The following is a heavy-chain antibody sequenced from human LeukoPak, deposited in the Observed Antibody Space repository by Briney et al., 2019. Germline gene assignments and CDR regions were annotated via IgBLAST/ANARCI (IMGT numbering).Heavy chain of an antibody. CDR3: ARMGSYGFY. Sequence: SETLSLTCTVSGGSISSYYWSWIRQPPGKGLEWIGEINHSGSTNYNPSLKSRVTISVDTSKNQFSLKLSSVTAADTAVYYCARMGSYGFYWGQGTLVTVSS. V-gene: IGHV4-34*01. CDR2: INHSGST. CDR1: GGSISSYY. D-gene: IGHD5-18*01. J-gene: IGHJ4*02.